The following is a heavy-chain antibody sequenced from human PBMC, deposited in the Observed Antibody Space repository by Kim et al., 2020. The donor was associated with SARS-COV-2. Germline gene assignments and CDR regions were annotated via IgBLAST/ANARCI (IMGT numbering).Heavy chain of an antibody. D-gene: IGHD3-3*01. J-gene: IGHJ3*01. CDR2: INASGGST. Sequence: ASVKVSCKASGYTFTNYYVRWVRQAPGQGLEWVGGINASGGSTIYAQRFQGRITMTTDTSTSTTYMELKSLTSEDTAVYYCAREGTIFGVFIVLGQ. CDR3: AREGTIFGVFIV. V-gene: IGHV1-46*01. CDR1: GYTFTNYY.